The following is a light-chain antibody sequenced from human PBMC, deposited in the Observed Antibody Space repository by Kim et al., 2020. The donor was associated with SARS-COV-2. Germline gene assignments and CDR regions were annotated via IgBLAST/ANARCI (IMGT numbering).Light chain of an antibody. V-gene: IGKV3-20*01. CDR1: RSVSNNY. J-gene: IGKJ4*01. CDR3: QQYDKSVPVT. CDR2: GAS. Sequence: SPGERATLSCRASRSVSNNYLAWYQQKPGQSPRLLISGASSRAIGIPEKFSGSGSGTDFTLTISRLEPEDFAVYYCQQYDKSVPVTFGGGTKLEI.